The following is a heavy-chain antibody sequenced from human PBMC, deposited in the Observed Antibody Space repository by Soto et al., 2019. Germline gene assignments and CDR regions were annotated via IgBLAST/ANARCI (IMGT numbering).Heavy chain of an antibody. V-gene: IGHV1-69*13. J-gene: IGHJ5*02. D-gene: IGHD3-22*01. Sequence: GASVKVSCKASGGTFSTYVFTWVRQAPGQGLEWMGGIIPIFATTNYAQKFQGRVTITANESTSTAYMELSSLRSEDTAAYYCARTYYYDSSGPNWFDPWGQGTLVTVSS. CDR2: IIPIFATT. CDR1: GGTFSTYV. CDR3: ARTYYYDSSGPNWFDP.